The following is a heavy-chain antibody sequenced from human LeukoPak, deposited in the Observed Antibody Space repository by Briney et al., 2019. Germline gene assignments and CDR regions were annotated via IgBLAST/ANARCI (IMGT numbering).Heavy chain of an antibody. CDR1: GGSISSGGYY. D-gene: IGHD3-10*01. CDR3: ARDNPYYYGSGSSPTFDY. J-gene: IGHJ4*02. CDR2: IYYSGST. Sequence: PSETLSLTCTVSGGSISSGGYYWSWIRQHPGKGLEWIGYIYYSGSTYYNPSLKSRVTISVDTSKNQSSLKLSSVTAADTAVYYCARDNPYYYGSGSSPTFDYWGQGTLVTVSS. V-gene: IGHV4-31*03.